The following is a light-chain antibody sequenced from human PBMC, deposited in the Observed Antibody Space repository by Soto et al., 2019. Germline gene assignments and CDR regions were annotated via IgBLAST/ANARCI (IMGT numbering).Light chain of an antibody. Sequence: DIQMTQSPSSLSASVGDRVTITCRASQSISSYLNWSQQKPGKAPKLLIYAASSLQSGGPSRFSGSGSCTDFTLTISSLQPEEFATYYCQQRYSTPPTFGQGTKVEIK. CDR3: QQRYSTPPT. CDR2: AAS. J-gene: IGKJ1*01. CDR1: QSISSY. V-gene: IGKV1-39*01.